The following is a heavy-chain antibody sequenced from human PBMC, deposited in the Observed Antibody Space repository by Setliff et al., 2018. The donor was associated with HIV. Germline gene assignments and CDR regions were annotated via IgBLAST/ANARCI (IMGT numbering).Heavy chain of an antibody. CDR2: IYYSGST. CDR1: DASISSHY. CDR3: ARAGYNSRPYYFDY. Sequence: SETLSLTCTISDASISSHYWSWIRQPPGKGLEWIAYIYYSGSTSYNPSLKSRVTVSIDTSKNQFSLKLNSVTAADTAVYYCARAGYNSRPYYFDYWVQGTLVTVSS. V-gene: IGHV4-59*11. J-gene: IGHJ4*02. D-gene: IGHD6-13*01.